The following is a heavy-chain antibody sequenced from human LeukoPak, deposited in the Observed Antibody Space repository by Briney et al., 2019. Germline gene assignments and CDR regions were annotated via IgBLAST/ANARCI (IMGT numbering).Heavy chain of an antibody. CDR2: IYNGGTT. CDR3: ARGTSEAFRSLDS. D-gene: IGHD1-14*01. CDR1: GFTVNY. V-gene: IGHV3-66*01. Sequence: PGGSLRLSCAASGFTVNYMTWVCQAPGKGLEWVSVIYNGGTTYYADSVKGRFTISRDNSENTLYLQMNSLRAEDTAVYYCARGTSEAFRSLDSWGQGTLVTVSS. J-gene: IGHJ4*02.